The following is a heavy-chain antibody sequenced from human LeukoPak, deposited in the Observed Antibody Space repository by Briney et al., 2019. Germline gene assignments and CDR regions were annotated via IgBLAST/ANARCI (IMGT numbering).Heavy chain of an antibody. CDR1: GGSISSYY. CDR2: IYTSGCT. V-gene: IGHV4-4*07. J-gene: IGHJ6*03. Sequence: SETLSLTCTVSGGSISSYYWSWIRQPAGKGLEWIGRIYTSGCTNYNPSLKSRVTMSVDTSKNQFSLKLSSVTAVDTAVYYCARELAYYYYMDVWGKGTTVTVSS. CDR3: ARELAYYYYMDV.